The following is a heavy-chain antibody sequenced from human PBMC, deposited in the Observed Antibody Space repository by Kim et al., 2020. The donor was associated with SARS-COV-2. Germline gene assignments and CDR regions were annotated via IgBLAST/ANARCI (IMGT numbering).Heavy chain of an antibody. Sequence: SETLSLTCTVSGGSVSSGNYYWSWIRQPPGKGLEWIGYIYDSGSTNYNPSLKSRVTISVDTSKNQFSLKLSSVTAADTAVYYCARRMGYSSRYWFDPWGQGTLVTVSS. D-gene: IGHD6-13*01. CDR3: ARRMGYSSRYWFDP. CDR1: GGSVSSGNYY. J-gene: IGHJ5*02. CDR2: IYDSGST. V-gene: IGHV4-61*01.